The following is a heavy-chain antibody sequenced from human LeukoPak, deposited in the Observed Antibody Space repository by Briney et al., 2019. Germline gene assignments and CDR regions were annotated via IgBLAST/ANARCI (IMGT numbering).Heavy chain of an antibody. J-gene: IGHJ4*02. CDR3: ARGNWEYDY. CDR1: GVSFSGYY. V-gene: IGHV4-34*01. CDR2: INHSGST. Sequence: SETLSLTCAVYGVSFSGYYWSWIRQPPGKGLEWIGEINHSGSTNYNPSLKSRVTISVDTSKNQCSLKLSSVTAADTAVYYCARGNWEYDYWGQGTLVTVSS. D-gene: IGHD1-1*01.